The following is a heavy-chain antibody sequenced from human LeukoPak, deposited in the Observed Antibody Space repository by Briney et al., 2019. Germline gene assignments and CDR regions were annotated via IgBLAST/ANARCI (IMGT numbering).Heavy chain of an antibody. Sequence: PGGSLRLSCAASGFTFSSYAMSWVRQAPGKGLEWVSAISGSGGSTYYADSVKGRFTISRDNSKNTLYLQMNSLRAEDTAVYYCANRVGATQRYFDYWGQGTLVTASS. CDR3: ANRVGATQRYFDY. D-gene: IGHD1-26*01. V-gene: IGHV3-23*01. J-gene: IGHJ4*02. CDR2: ISGSGGST. CDR1: GFTFSSYA.